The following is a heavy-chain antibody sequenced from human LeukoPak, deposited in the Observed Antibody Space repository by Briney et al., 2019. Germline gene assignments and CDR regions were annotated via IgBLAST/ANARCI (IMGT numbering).Heavy chain of an antibody. V-gene: IGHV4-61*01. Sequence: PSETLSLTCTVSGGSVSSGSYYWSWIRQPPGKGLEWIGYIYYSGSTNYNPSLKSRVTISVDTSKNQFSLKLSSVTAADTAVYYCAISPGVRYCSGGSCYPRGYYYGMDVWGKGTTVTVSS. J-gene: IGHJ6*04. CDR1: GGSVSSGSYY. CDR3: AISPGVRYCSGGSCYPRGYYYGMDV. D-gene: IGHD2-15*01. CDR2: IYYSGST.